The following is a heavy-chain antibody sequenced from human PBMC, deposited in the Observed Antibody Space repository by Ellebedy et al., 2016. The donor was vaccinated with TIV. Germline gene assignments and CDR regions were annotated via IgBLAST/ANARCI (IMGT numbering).Heavy chain of an antibody. J-gene: IGHJ4*02. V-gene: IGHV3-7*03. CDR1: GFTFSNYW. Sequence: GESLKISCAASGFTFSNYWMSWVRQTPGKGLEWVANIKQDGSEKWCVESVTGRFNISRDNAKNSLYLQMSSLKASDTAMYYCAGGRGDLGFGYWGQGTLVTVSS. CDR2: IKQDGSEK. CDR3: AGGRGDLGFGY. D-gene: IGHD3-16*01.